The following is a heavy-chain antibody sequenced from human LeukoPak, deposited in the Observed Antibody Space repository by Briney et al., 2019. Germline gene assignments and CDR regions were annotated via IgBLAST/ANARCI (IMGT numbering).Heavy chain of an antibody. Sequence: GGSLRLSCAASGFTFSSYAMSWVRQAPGKGLEWVSAISGSGGSTYYADSVKGRFTISRDNCKNTLYLQMNSLRAEDTAVYYCAKDLYDSSGYYPPNFDYWGQGTLVTVSS. V-gene: IGHV3-23*01. CDR2: ISGSGGST. CDR1: GFTFSSYA. CDR3: AKDLYDSSGYYPPNFDY. D-gene: IGHD3-22*01. J-gene: IGHJ4*02.